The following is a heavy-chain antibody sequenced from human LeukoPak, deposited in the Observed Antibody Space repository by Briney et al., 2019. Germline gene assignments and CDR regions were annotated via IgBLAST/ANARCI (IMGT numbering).Heavy chain of an antibody. J-gene: IGHJ4*02. CDR3: ATLPGRGIAATYYFDY. D-gene: IGHD6-13*01. CDR2: FDPEDGET. CDR1: GYTLTELS. V-gene: IGHV1-24*01. Sequence: ASVKVSCKVSGYTLTELSMHWVRQAPGEGLEWMGGFDPEDGETIYAQKFQGRVTMTEDTSTDTAYMELSSLRSEDTAVYYCATLPGRGIAATYYFDYWGQGTLVTVSS.